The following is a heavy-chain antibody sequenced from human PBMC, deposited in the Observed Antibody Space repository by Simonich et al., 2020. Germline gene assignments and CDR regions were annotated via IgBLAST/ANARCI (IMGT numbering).Heavy chain of an antibody. V-gene: IGHV3-23*01. CDR2: ISGSGGST. CDR3: ATYYFDY. J-gene: IGHJ4*02. CDR1: GLTFSSSA. Sequence: EVQLLESGGGLVQPGGSLRLSCAASGLTFSSSAMSWVRQAPGKGREWVSAISGSGGSTYYAESVKGRFTISRDNSKNTLYLQMNSLRAEDTAVYYCATYYFDYWGQGTLVTVSS.